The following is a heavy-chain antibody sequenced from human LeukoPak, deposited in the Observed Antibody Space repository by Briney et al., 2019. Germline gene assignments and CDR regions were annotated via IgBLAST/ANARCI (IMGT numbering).Heavy chain of an antibody. CDR1: GGSFSDYY. J-gene: IGHJ4*02. CDR2: INNSGST. CDR3: ARCGGYDYLDDY. D-gene: IGHD5-12*01. Sequence: SETLSLTCAVYGGSFSDYYWAWIRQSPGEGLEWIGGINNSGSTKYNPSLKSRVSISADTSKNQFSLKLSSVTAADTAVYYCARCGGYDYLDDYWGQGTLVTVSS. V-gene: IGHV4-34*01.